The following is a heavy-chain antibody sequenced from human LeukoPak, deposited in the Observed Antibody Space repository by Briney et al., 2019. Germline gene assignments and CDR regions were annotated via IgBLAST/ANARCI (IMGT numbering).Heavy chain of an antibody. J-gene: IGHJ6*02. CDR1: GFTFSSYA. CDR2: ISYDGSNK. V-gene: IGHV3-30-3*01. D-gene: IGHD6-19*01. Sequence: PGGSLRLSCAASGFTFSSYAMHWVRQAPGKGLEWVAVISYDGSNKYYADSVKGRFTISRDNSKNTLYLQMNSLRAEDTAVYYCARGPPCSSGWYNDYYYGMDVWGQGTTVTVSS. CDR3: ARGPPCSSGWYNDYYYGMDV.